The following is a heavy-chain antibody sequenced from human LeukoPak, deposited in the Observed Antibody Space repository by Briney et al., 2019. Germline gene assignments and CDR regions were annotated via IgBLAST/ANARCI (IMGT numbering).Heavy chain of an antibody. J-gene: IGHJ5*02. D-gene: IGHD3-10*01. Sequence: PGGSLRLSCAASGFTLSSYEMNWFRQAPGRGLEWVSYISSSGSTIYYADSVKGRFTISRDNAKNSLYLHMNSLRVEDMAVYYCARDLVVRGRWSWFDPRGQGTLVTVSS. CDR3: ARDLVVRGRWSWFDP. V-gene: IGHV3-48*03. CDR2: ISSSGSTI. CDR1: GFTLSSYE.